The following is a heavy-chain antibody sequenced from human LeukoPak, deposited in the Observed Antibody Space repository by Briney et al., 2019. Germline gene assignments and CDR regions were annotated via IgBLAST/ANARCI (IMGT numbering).Heavy chain of an antibody. V-gene: IGHV3-23*01. CDR1: GFTFSTFA. Sequence: GGSLRLSCAASGFTFSTFAMIWVRQAPGKGLEWVSAISGSGGSTYYADSVKGRFTISRDNSKNTLYLQMNSLRAEDTAVYYCAKDGGTLVATPEPFDYWGQGTLVTVSS. D-gene: IGHD5-12*01. CDR3: AKDGGTLVATPEPFDY. CDR2: ISGSGGST. J-gene: IGHJ4*02.